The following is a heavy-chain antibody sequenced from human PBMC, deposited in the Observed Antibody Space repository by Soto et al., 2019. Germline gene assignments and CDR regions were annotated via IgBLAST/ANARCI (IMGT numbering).Heavy chain of an antibody. CDR3: TKAIYCSSTSCYSGGDTFHI. CDR1: GFNFRSYA. Sequence: GGSLRLSFTASGFNFRSYAMSWVRQAPGNLLEWVSIMSSNGESTYHTDATYYAYSVRGRFSISRDNSKNTLSLQINSLRAEDTAVYYSTKAIYCSSTSCYSGGDTFHIWGQGTMVTVSS. J-gene: IGHJ3*02. V-gene: IGHV3-23*01. D-gene: IGHD2-2*01. CDR2: MSSNGESTYHTDAT.